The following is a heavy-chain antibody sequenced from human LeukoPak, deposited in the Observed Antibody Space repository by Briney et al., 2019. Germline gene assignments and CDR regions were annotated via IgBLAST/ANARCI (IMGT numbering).Heavy chain of an antibody. Sequence: SVKVSCKASGGTFSSYAISWVRQAPGRGLEWMGRIIPIFGTANYAQKFQGRVTITTDESTNTAYMELSSLRSEDTAVYYCARGLYGSGTIGVDAFDIWGQGTMVTVPS. D-gene: IGHD3-10*01. CDR2: IIPIFGTA. V-gene: IGHV1-69*05. CDR3: ARGLYGSGTIGVDAFDI. J-gene: IGHJ3*02. CDR1: GGTFSSYA.